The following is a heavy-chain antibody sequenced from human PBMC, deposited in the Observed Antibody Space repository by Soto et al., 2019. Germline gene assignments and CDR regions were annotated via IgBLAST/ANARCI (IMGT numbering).Heavy chain of an antibody. J-gene: IGHJ5*02. V-gene: IGHV3-64D*06. CDR1: GFTFSMFS. CDR3: VHPRSTVQIPPT. D-gene: IGHD4-17*01. Sequence: GGSLRLSCSASGFTFSMFSMHWVRQAPGKGLEYVSGISSNGDSTYYADSVKGRFTISRDNSKNTLYLQMSSLRAVDTAVYYCVHPRSTVQIPPTWGQGTLVTVSS. CDR2: ISSNGDST.